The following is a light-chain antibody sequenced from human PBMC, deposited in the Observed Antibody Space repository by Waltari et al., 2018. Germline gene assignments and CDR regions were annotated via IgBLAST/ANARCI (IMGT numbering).Light chain of an antibody. Sequence: DIQMSQSPSSLSASVGDRVTITCRASQGISSYLNWYQQKPGKAPKLLIYYANSLASGVPTRCSGSGSRTEFTLTISSLQPEDFATYYCQQGNSNPRTFGQGTKVEIK. V-gene: IGKV1-39*01. J-gene: IGKJ1*01. CDR1: QGISSY. CDR3: QQGNSNPRT. CDR2: YAN.